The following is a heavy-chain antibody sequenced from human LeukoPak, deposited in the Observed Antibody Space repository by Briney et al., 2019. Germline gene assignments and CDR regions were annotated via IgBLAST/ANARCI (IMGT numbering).Heavy chain of an antibody. V-gene: IGHV4-39*01. CDR3: ARSTRSGWPPDYYYGMDV. CDR1: GGSISSSSYY. J-gene: IGHJ6*02. D-gene: IGHD6-19*01. CDR2: IYYSGST. Sequence: PSETLSLTCTDSGGSISSSSYYWGWIRQPPGKGLEWIGSIYYSGSTYYNPSLKSRVTISVDTSKNQFSLKLSSVTAADTAVYYCARSTRSGWPPDYYYGMDVWGQGTTVTVSS.